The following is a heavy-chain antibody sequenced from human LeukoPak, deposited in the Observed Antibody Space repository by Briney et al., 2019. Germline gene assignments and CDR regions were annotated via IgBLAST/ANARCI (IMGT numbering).Heavy chain of an antibody. Sequence: SQTLSLNCIVSGGSISSGDHYWSWIRQPPGKGLEWIGHIHYSGSTYYNPSLKSRLTISVDTSKNQFSLNLRSVTAADTAVYYCARDTVHRVAAVEGSYWGQGTLVTVSS. V-gene: IGHV4-30-4*01. CDR1: GGSISSGDHY. CDR2: IHYSGST. D-gene: IGHD6-13*01. J-gene: IGHJ4*02. CDR3: ARDTVHRVAAVEGSY.